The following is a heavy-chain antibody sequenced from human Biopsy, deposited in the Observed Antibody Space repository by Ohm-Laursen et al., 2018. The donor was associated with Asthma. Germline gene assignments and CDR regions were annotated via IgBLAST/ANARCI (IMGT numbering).Heavy chain of an antibody. CDR1: GYTFINYA. D-gene: IGHD3-9*01. J-gene: IGHJ3*02. Sequence: VSSVKVSCKASGYTFINYAIHWVRQAPGQRLEWMGWINAGNGNTKYSQKFQGRVTISRDTSASTAYMDLSSLRSEDTAVYYFARTYYDFLTGQVNDAFDMWGQGTMVTVSS. CDR2: INAGNGNT. V-gene: IGHV1-3*01. CDR3: ARTYYDFLTGQVNDAFDM.